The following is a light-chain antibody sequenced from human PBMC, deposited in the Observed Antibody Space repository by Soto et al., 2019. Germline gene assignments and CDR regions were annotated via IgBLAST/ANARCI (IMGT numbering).Light chain of an antibody. CDR3: LQDYNYPRT. V-gene: IGKV1-6*01. CDR2: GAS. CDR1: QDIRND. J-gene: IGKJ1*01. Sequence: AIQMTQSPSSLSASVGDRVTITCRASQDIRNDVGWYQQKPGKAPNLLIYGASNLHRGVPSRFSGSGSGTDFTLTVSSLQPEDFASYYCLQDYNYPRTFGQGTKVEF.